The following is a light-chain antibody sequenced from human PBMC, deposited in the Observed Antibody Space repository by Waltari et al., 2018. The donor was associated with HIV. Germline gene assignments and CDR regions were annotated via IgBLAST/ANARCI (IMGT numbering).Light chain of an antibody. J-gene: IGLJ3*02. CDR1: SSDVGGYNY. Sequence: QSALTQPASVSGSPGQSITISCTGTSSDVGGYNYVSWYQQHPGTAPKLMIYDVSNRPSGVSDRFSGFKSANTDSLTISGLQAEDEADYYCNSYTSSSTWVFGGGTKLTVL. CDR3: NSYTSSSTWV. CDR2: DVS. V-gene: IGLV2-14*03.